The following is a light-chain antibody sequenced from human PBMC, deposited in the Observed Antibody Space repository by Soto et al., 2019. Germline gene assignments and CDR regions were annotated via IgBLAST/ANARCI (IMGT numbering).Light chain of an antibody. CDR3: QQYSDWPPYT. CDR2: ATA. CDR1: QSVGGN. Sequence: ETVMTQSPVTLSVSPGERATLSCRASQSVGGNVAWYQQKPGQAPRLLMYATATRATGIPARFSGSGSGTEFTLTISSLQSEDSAVYYCQQYSDWPPYTFGQGTKVEIK. V-gene: IGKV3-15*01. J-gene: IGKJ2*01.